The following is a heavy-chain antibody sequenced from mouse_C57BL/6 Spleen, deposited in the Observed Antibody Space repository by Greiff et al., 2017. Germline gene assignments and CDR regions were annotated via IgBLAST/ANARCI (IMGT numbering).Heavy chain of an antibody. J-gene: IGHJ3*01. Sequence: QVQLQQSGAELVRPGSSVKLSCKASGYTFTSYWMHWVKQRPIQGLEWIGNIDPSDSETHYNQKFKDKATLTVDKSSSTAYMQLSSLTSEDSAVYYCAIYGNYESFAYWGQGTLVTVSA. V-gene: IGHV1-52*01. CDR1: GYTFTSYW. CDR3: AIYGNYESFAY. CDR2: IDPSDSET. D-gene: IGHD2-1*01.